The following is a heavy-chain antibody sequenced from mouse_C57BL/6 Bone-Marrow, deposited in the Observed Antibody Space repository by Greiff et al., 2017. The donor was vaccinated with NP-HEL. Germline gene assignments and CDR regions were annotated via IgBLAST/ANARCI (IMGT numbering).Heavy chain of an antibody. D-gene: IGHD1-1*01. V-gene: IGHV5-17*01. CDR1: GFTFSDYG. J-gene: IGHJ1*03. CDR2: ISSGSSTI. Sequence: EVQVVESGGGLVKPGGSLKLSCAASGFTFSDYGMHWVRQAPEKGLEWVAYISSGSSTIYYADTVKGRFTISRDNAKNTLFLQMTSLRSEDTAMYYCARDPITTVVATDFDVWGTGTTVTVSS. CDR3: ARDPITTVVATDFDV.